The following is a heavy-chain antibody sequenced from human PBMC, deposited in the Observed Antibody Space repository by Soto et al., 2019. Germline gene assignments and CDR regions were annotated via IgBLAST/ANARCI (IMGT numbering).Heavy chain of an antibody. V-gene: IGHV1-69*01. CDR2: IIPISGTA. D-gene: IGHD2-2*01. Sequence: QVQLVQSGAEVKKPGSSVKVSCKASGGTFSSYAISWVRQAPGQGLEWRGGIIPISGTANYAQKFQGRVTITADEFTSTAYMELSSLRSEDTAVYYCARSQGSSTSLEIYYYYYYGMDVRGQGTTVTVSS. CDR3: ARSQGSSTSLEIYYYYYYGMDV. CDR1: GGTFSSYA. J-gene: IGHJ6*02.